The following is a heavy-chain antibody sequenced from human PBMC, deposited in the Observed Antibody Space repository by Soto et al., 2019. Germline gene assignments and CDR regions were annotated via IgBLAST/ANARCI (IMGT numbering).Heavy chain of an antibody. J-gene: IGHJ5*02. Sequence: QVQLQESGPGLVKPSQTLSLTCTVSGGSISSGGYYWSWIRQHPGKGLEWIGYIYYSGSTYYNPSLTSRVTISVDTSKNQFSLKLSSVTAADTAVYYCARDHKRSSWYWFDPWGQGTLVTVSS. CDR1: GGSISSGGYY. D-gene: IGHD6-13*01. CDR2: IYYSGST. V-gene: IGHV4-31*03. CDR3: ARDHKRSSWYWFDP.